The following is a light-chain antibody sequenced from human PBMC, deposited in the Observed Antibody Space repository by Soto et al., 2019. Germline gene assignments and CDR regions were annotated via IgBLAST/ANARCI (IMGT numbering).Light chain of an antibody. CDR2: GNS. CDR1: SSNIGAGYD. CDR3: QSYDNSLSVLYV. Sequence: QSVRTQPPSVSGAPGQRVTFSCTGSSSNIGAGYDVHWYQQLPGAAPKLLIYGNSNRPSGLPDRFSGSKSGTSASLAITGLQADDEADYYCQSYDNSLSVLYVFGTGTKVTVL. J-gene: IGLJ1*01. V-gene: IGLV1-40*01.